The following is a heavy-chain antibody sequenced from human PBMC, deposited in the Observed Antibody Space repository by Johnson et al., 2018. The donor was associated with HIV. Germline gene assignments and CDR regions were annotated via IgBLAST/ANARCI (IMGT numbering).Heavy chain of an antibody. D-gene: IGHD6-19*01. Sequence: EVQLVESGGGLVQPVGSLRLSCAASGFTFSSYVMHWVRQAPGKGLEYVSGIRSKGGSTYYANSVKGRFTISRDNSKNTLYLQMNSLRAEDTAVYYCARDNGAVAGPEGAFDIWGQGTMVTVSS. V-gene: IGHV3-64*01. J-gene: IGHJ3*02. CDR2: IRSKGGST. CDR3: ARDNGAVAGPEGAFDI. CDR1: GFTFSSYV.